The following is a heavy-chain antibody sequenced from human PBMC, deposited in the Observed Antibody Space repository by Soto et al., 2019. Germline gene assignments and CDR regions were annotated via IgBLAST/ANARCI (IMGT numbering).Heavy chain of an antibody. Sequence: SETLSLTXTVSGGSISSGDYYWRWIRQPPGKGLEWIGYIYYSGSTYYNPSLKSRVTISVDTSKNQFSLKLSSVTAADTAGYYGASYGDYGEVIWGQGTMVTVSS. D-gene: IGHD4-17*01. J-gene: IGHJ3*02. V-gene: IGHV4-30-4*01. CDR1: GGSISSGDYY. CDR2: IYYSGST. CDR3: ASYGDYGEVI.